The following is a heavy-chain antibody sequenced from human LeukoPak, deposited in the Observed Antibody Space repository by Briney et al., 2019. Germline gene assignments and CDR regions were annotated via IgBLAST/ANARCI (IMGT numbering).Heavy chain of an antibody. CDR1: GGTFSSYA. Sequence: SVKVSCKASGGTFSSYAISWVRQAPGQGLEWMGRIIPIFGTASYAQKFQGRVTITTDESTSTAYMELSSLRSEDTAVYYCARDPPSGWYPFDYWGQGTLVTVSS. D-gene: IGHD6-19*01. CDR3: ARDPPSGWYPFDY. V-gene: IGHV1-69*05. J-gene: IGHJ4*02. CDR2: IIPIFGTA.